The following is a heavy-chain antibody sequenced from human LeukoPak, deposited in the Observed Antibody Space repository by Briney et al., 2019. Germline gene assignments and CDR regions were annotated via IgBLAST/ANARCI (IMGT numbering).Heavy chain of an antibody. V-gene: IGHV5-10-1*01. CDR3: ATRGEGATVTIVDY. Sequence: GESLRISCKGSGYSFTSYWISWVRQMPGKGLEWMGRIDPSDSYTNYSPSFQGHVTISADKSISTAYLQWSGLKASDTTMYYCATRGEGATVTIVDYWGQGTLVTVSS. D-gene: IGHD4-17*01. CDR2: IDPSDSYT. CDR1: GYSFTSYW. J-gene: IGHJ4*02.